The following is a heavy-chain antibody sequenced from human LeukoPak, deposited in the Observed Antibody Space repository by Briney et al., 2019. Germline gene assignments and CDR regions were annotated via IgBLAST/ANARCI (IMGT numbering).Heavy chain of an antibody. CDR1: GLSFSSNA. V-gene: IGHV3-23*01. CDR3: AKLTGECNSEATGC. D-gene: IGHD1-1*01. CDR2: ISGSGSST. Sequence: PGGSLRLSCAVSGLSFSSNAMSWVRQAPGKGLEWVSTISGSGSSTNYVDSVKGRFTISRDNSKNTLYLQMNSLRAEDTAKYYCAKLTGECNSEATGCWGRGVLVTVSS. J-gene: IGHJ4*02.